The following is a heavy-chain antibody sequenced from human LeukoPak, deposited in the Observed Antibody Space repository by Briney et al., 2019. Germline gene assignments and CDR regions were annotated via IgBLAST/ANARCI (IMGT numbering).Heavy chain of an antibody. CDR3: AKAGIHCFDY. CDR2: IYYSGST. D-gene: IGHD2-21*01. CDR1: GGSISSSSYY. Sequence: PSETLSLTRTVSGGSISSSSYYWGWIRQPPGKGLEWIGSIYYSGSTYYNPSLKSRVTISVDTSKNQFSLKLSSVTAADTAVYYCAKAGIHCFDYWGQGTLVTVSS. J-gene: IGHJ4*02. V-gene: IGHV4-39*01.